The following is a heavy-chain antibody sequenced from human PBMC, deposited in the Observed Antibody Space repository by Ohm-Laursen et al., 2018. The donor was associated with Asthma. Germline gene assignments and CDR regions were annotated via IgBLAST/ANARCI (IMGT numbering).Heavy chain of an antibody. Sequence: SLRLSCAASEFAFSNYAMSWVRQAPGKGLDWVSAISGTGGSTYYADSVKGRFTISRDNSENTLYLQMNSLRAEDTAVYYCVRDYCIDGFCSKAFDPWGQGTLVTVSS. V-gene: IGHV3-23*01. CDR1: EFAFSNYA. D-gene: IGHD2-8*01. CDR3: VRDYCIDGFCSKAFDP. CDR2: ISGTGGST. J-gene: IGHJ5*02.